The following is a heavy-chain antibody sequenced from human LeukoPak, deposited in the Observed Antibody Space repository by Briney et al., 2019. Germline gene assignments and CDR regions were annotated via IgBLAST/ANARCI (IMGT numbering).Heavy chain of an antibody. D-gene: IGHD4-17*01. Sequence: ASVKVSCKASGYTFTDDYVHWVRQAPGQGLEWMGWINPNSGVTNYAQKFQGRVTMTRDTSISTAYMELSRLRSDDTAVYYCARAHVILPTVTTELRFDPWGQGTLVTVSS. CDR1: GYTFTDDY. J-gene: IGHJ5*02. CDR3: ARAHVILPTVTTELRFDP. V-gene: IGHV1-2*02. CDR2: INPNSGVT.